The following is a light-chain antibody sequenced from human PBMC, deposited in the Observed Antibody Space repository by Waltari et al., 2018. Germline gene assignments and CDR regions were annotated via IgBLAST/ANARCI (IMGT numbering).Light chain of an antibody. CDR1: RSNTGHNA. J-gene: IGLJ2*01. V-gene: IGLV1-36*01. CDR2: YDD. CDR3: AAWDDSLNGVV. Sequence: QSLLTQPPSVSEAPRQRVTISCPGRRSNTGHNAVTWYQPLPGKAPKLLIYYDDLLPSGVSDRFSGSKSGTSASLAISGLQSEDEADYYCAAWDDSLNGVVFGGGTKLTVL.